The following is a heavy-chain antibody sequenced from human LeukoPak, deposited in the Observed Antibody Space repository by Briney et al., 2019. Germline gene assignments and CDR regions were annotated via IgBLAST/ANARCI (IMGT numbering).Heavy chain of an antibody. V-gene: IGHV1-2*02. D-gene: IGHD3-3*01. CDR1: GYTFTGYY. Sequence: VASVKVSCKAPGYTFTGYYMHWVRQAPGQGLEWMGWINPNSGGTNYAQKFQGRVTMTRDTSISTAYMDLSSLRSDDTAFYYCARARRSGYYYFDYWGQGTLVTVSS. CDR3: ARARRSGYYYFDY. J-gene: IGHJ4*02. CDR2: INPNSGGT.